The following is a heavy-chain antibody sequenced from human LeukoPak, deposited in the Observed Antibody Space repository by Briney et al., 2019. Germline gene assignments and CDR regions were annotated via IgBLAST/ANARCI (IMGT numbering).Heavy chain of an antibody. CDR2: ISSSSSTI. Sequence: GGSLRLSCAASGFIFSNYALSWVRQAPGKGLEWVSYISSSSSTIYYADSVKGRFTISRDNAKNSLYLQMNSLRAEDTAVYYCARAPAYYDILTGYYPPAYYFDYWGQGTLVTVSS. V-gene: IGHV3-48*01. J-gene: IGHJ4*02. D-gene: IGHD3-9*01. CDR1: GFIFSNYA. CDR3: ARAPAYYDILTGYYPPAYYFDY.